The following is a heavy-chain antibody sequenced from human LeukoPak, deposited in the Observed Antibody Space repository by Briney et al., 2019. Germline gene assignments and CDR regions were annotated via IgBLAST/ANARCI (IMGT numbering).Heavy chain of an antibody. CDR1: GGSISSYY. D-gene: IGHD3-10*01. J-gene: IGHJ4*02. CDR2: IYYSGST. V-gene: IGHV4-59*01. CDR3: ARSGRGSSAGFDY. Sequence: SETLSLTCTVSGGSISSYYWSWIRQPPGKGLEWIGYIYYSGSTNYTPSLKSRITISVDTSRNQFSLKLNSVAAADTAVYYCARSGRGSSAGFDYWGQGTLVTVSS.